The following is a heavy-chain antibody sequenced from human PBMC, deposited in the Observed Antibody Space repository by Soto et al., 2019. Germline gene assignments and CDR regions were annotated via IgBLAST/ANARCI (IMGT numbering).Heavy chain of an antibody. J-gene: IGHJ4*02. CDR1: GVSISSVSISSNY. CDR3: AGTPYNSVSIED. V-gene: IGHV4-61*01. Sequence: SATLSLTCTASGVSISSVSISSNYWSWVRQPPGKGLEWIGSIQYNGDTQYSPSLTSRLTISIDTPENQFSLHLSSVTAADTAVYYGAGTPYNSVSIEDCGQGTPVTV. CDR2: IQYNGDT. D-gene: IGHD6-19*01.